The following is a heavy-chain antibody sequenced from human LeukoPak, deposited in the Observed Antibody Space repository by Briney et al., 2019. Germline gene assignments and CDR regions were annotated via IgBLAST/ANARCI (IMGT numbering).Heavy chain of an antibody. CDR3: AKDRYGSPPGYYFDY. J-gene: IGHJ4*02. D-gene: IGHD2-15*01. V-gene: IGHV3-30*02. CDR2: IRYDGSNK. Sequence: GGSLRLSCVASGFTFNSYGMHWVRQAPGKGLEWVAFIRYDGSNKYYADSVKGRFTISRDNSKNTLYLQMNSLRAEDTAVYYCAKDRYGSPPGYYFDYWGQGTLVTVSS. CDR1: GFTFNSYG.